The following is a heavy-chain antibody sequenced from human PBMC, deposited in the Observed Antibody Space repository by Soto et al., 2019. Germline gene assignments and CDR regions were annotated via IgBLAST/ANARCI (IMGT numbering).Heavy chain of an antibody. CDR2: IIPIFGTA. D-gene: IGHD2-2*01. Sequence: QVQLVQSGAEVKKPGSSVKVSCKASGGTFSSYAISWVRQAPGQGLEWMGGIIPIFGTANYAQKFQGRVTXXADEARSTAYMELCSLRSEDKAVYYCARHVPAAGYYYGMDVWGQGTTVTVSS. CDR3: ARHVPAAGYYYGMDV. J-gene: IGHJ6*02. V-gene: IGHV1-69*12. CDR1: GGTFSSYA.